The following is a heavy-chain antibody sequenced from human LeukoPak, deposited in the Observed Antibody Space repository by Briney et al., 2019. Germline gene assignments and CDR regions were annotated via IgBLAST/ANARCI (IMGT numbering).Heavy chain of an antibody. D-gene: IGHD2/OR15-2a*01. CDR3: ARDSILSYYMDV. V-gene: IGHV4-61*02. CDR2: IYTSGST. Sequence: QVQLQESGPGLVKPSQTLSLTCTVSGGSISSGSSYWRWIRQLAGTWLEWIVRIYTSGSTNYNPLLKSRVTISVDTSKNQFSLKLSSVTAADTAVYYCARDSILSYYMDVWGKGTTVTVSS. J-gene: IGHJ6*03. CDR1: GGSISSGSSY.